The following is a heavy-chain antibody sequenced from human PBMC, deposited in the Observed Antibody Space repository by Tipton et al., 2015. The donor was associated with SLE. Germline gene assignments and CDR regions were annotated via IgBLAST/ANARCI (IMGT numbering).Heavy chain of an antibody. V-gene: IGHV3-30-3*01. CDR2: ISYDGSNK. CDR3: AREGGFSDSSGYPPSFDY. Sequence: RSLRLSCAASGFTFSSYAMHWVRQAPGKGLEWVAVISYDGSNKYYADSVKGRFTISRDNSKNTLYLQMNSLRAEDTAVYYCAREGGFSDSSGYPPSFDYWGQGTLVTVSS. CDR1: GFTFSSYA. D-gene: IGHD3-22*01. J-gene: IGHJ4*02.